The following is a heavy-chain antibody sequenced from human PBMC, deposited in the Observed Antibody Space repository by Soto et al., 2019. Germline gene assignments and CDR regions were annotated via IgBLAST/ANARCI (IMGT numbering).Heavy chain of an antibody. CDR2: IKRKIDGETT. Sequence: EVQLVESGGGLVKPGGSLRLSCVASGFSITNAWMNWVRQAPGKGLEWVGRIKRKIDGETTDYAAPVKGRFTSSREDSKNMLYLQMNSLKADDTALYYCTTGSVEGVWGQGTTVTVSS. D-gene: IGHD2-15*01. CDR3: TTGSVEGV. V-gene: IGHV3-15*07. CDR1: GFSITNAW. J-gene: IGHJ6*02.